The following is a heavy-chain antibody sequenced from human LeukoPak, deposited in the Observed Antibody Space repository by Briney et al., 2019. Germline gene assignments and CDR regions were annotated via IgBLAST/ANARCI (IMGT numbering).Heavy chain of an antibody. CDR3: AKDSTTSWSGWFDS. D-gene: IGHD2-2*01. Sequence: GGSLRLSCAASEFTFSGYAMSWVRQAPGKGLEWVSAISGSGSGSRPFYTDSVNGRFSISRDSSKNSMYLQMNNLRVEDTAIYYCAKDSTTSWSGWFDSWGQGTLVTVSS. CDR1: EFTFSGYA. CDR2: ISGSGSGSRP. J-gene: IGHJ5*01. V-gene: IGHV3-23*01.